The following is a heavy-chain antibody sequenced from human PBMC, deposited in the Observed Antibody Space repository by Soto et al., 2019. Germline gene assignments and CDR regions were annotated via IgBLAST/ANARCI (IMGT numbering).Heavy chain of an antibody. CDR1: GGSISSADYY. CDR2: FHSSGAT. J-gene: IGHJ4*02. CDR3: ARRYGSSFDY. Sequence: SETLSLTCTVSGGSISSADYYWSWIRQPPGKGLEWIGYFHSSGATYKDPSLKSRVTISVDTSKNQFSLKLSSVTAADTAVYYCARRYGSSFDYWGQGTLVTVSS. V-gene: IGHV4-30-4*01. D-gene: IGHD4-17*01.